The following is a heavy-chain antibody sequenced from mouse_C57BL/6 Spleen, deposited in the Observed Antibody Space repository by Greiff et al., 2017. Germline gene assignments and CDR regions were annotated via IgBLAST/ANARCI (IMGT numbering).Heavy chain of an antibody. V-gene: IGHV1-55*01. CDR1: GYTFTSYW. J-gene: IGHJ4*01. CDR3: AREGCYGNCGAMDY. D-gene: IGHD2-1*01. CDR2: IYPGSGST. Sequence: QVQLQQPGAELVKPGASVKMSCKASGYTFTSYWITWVKQRPGQGLEWIGDIYPGSGSTNYNEKFKSKATLTVDTSSSTAYMQLSSLTSEDSAVYYCAREGCYGNCGAMDYWGQGTSVTVSS.